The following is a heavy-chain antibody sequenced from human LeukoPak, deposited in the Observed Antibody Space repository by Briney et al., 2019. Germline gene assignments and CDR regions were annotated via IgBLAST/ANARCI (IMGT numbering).Heavy chain of an antibody. CDR3: ARGQGYESYYYMDV. V-gene: IGHV3-30*04. Sequence: GGSLRLSCAASGFTFSTYAIHWVRQAPGKELEWVAVISFDGVNTFYADSVKGRFTISRDNSNNTVYLQMNNLRPEDTAVFYCARGQGYESYYYMDVWGKGTTVSVSS. CDR1: GFTFSTYA. J-gene: IGHJ6*03. D-gene: IGHD2-2*01. CDR2: ISFDGVNT.